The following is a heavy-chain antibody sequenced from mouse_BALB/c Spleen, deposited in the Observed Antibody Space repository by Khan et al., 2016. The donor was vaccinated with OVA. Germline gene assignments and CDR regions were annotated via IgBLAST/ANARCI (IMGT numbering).Heavy chain of an antibody. Sequence: EVELVESGGGLVKPGGSLKLSCAASGFTFSSYTMSWVRQTPEKRLEWVATLSSGGSYTYYPDSVKGRFTISRDNAKNTLYLQMSSLKSEDTAMYYCTRAYYGNYFDYWGQGTTLTVSA. D-gene: IGHD2-10*01. CDR1: GFTFSSYT. V-gene: IGHV5-6-4*01. J-gene: IGHJ2*01. CDR2: LSSGGSYT. CDR3: TRAYYGNYFDY.